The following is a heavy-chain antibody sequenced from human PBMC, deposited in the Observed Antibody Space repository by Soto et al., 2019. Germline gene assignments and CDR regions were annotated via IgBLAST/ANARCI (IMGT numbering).Heavy chain of an antibody. D-gene: IGHD6-19*01. J-gene: IGHJ4*02. V-gene: IGHV3-23*01. CDR2: ISVSGGST. CDR1: GFTVNSYG. Sequence: GGSLRLSCAASGFTVNSYGMSWVRQAPGKGLEWVSGISVSGGSTYYADSVKGRFTISRDNSKNTLYVQMNSLRAEDTAVYYCAKSGFPTSGWLDYWGQGARVTVSS. CDR3: AKSGFPTSGWLDY.